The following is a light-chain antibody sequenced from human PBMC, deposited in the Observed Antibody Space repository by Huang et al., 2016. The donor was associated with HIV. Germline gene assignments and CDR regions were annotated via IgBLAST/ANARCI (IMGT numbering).Light chain of an antibody. V-gene: IGKV2-28*01. J-gene: IGKJ4*01. CDR2: LGS. Sequence: DIVMTQSPLSLPVTPGEPASISCRSSQSLLHSNGFNYLDWYLKKPGQSPQLLIYLGSNRASGVSARFSGSGSGTNVTLEISRVEAEDVGVYYCMQALETVLTFGGGTKVEIK. CDR3: MQALETVLT. CDR1: QSLLHSNGFNY.